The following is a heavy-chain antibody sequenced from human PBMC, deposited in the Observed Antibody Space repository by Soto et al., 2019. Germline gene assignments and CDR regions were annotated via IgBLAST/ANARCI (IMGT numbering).Heavy chain of an antibody. J-gene: IGHJ5*02. D-gene: IGHD6-13*01. CDR3: AKDSGGRTSWYGVGFDH. CDR1: GFTFSNYA. V-gene: IGHV3-23*01. CDR2: ISGSGGST. Sequence: PXGSLRLTCAACGFTFSNYALSWVRQAPGNGLEWVSTISGSGGSTYYADSVKGRFTISRDNSKNTLYLQMNSLRAEDTAVYYCAKDSGGRTSWYGVGFDHWSQGALVTVSP.